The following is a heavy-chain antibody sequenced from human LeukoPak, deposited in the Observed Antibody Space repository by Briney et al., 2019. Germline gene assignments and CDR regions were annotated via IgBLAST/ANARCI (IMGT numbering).Heavy chain of an antibody. D-gene: IGHD6-19*01. CDR2: TYYRSKWYN. CDR3: ARDLGNSGWYTFDY. CDR1: RDSVSSNNGA. V-gene: IGHV6-1*01. Sequence: SQTLSVTCAISRDSVSSNNGAWNWIRQSPSRGLEWLGRTYYRSKWYNDYAESMKGRITINPDTSKNQFSLQLNSVTPEDTAMYYCARDLGNSGWYTFDYWGQGTLVTVSS. J-gene: IGHJ4*02.